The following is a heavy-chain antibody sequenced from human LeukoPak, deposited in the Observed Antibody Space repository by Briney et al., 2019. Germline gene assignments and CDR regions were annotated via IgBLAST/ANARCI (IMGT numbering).Heavy chain of an antibody. CDR3: ARDGRFTAYEPDY. Sequence: ASVKVSCKASGYTFTSYDINWVRQATGQGLEWMGWMNPNSGNTGYAQKFQGRVTMTRNTSISTAYMELRSLRYDDTAVYYCARDGRFTAYEPDYWGQGTLVTVSS. CDR2: MNPNSGNT. V-gene: IGHV1-8*01. J-gene: IGHJ4*02. CDR1: GYTFTSYD. D-gene: IGHD1-26*01.